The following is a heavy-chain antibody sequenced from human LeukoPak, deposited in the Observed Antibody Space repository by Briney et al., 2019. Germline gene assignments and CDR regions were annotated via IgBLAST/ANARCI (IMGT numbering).Heavy chain of an antibody. CDR1: GFTFSSYA. CDR2: ISGSGGST. CDR3: AKATLSSGWYPYYFDY. Sequence: PGGSLRLSCAASGFTFSSYAMSWVRQAPGKGLEWVSAISGSGGSTYYADSVKGRFTISRDNSKNTLYLQMNSLRAEDTAVYYCAKATLSSGWYPYYFDYWGQGTLVTVSS. V-gene: IGHV3-23*01. D-gene: IGHD6-19*01. J-gene: IGHJ4*02.